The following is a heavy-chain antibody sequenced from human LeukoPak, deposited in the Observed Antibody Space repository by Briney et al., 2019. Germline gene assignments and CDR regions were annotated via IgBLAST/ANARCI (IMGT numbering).Heavy chain of an antibody. J-gene: IGHJ4*02. D-gene: IGHD1-26*01. CDR1: GFTFSSYG. Sequence: GGSLRLSCAASGFTFSSYGMHWVRQAPGKGLEWVAVISYDGSNKYYADSVKGRFTISRDNSKNTLYLQMNSLRAEDTAVYYCAKDSPSGSYSYDYWGQGTLVTVSS. V-gene: IGHV3-30*18. CDR2: ISYDGSNK. CDR3: AKDSPSGSYSYDY.